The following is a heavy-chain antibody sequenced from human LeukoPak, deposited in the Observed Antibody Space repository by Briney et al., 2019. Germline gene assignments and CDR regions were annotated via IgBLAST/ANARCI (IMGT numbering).Heavy chain of an antibody. D-gene: IGHD3-22*01. CDR1: GFTFSSYG. CDR2: ISGSGGST. Sequence: GGSLRLSCAASGFTFSSYGMSWVRQAPGKGLEWVSAISGSGGSTYYADSVKGRFTISRDNSKNTLYLQMNSLRAEDTAVYYCAKDQYYYDSSGSPDFEWYFDYWGQGTLVTVSS. V-gene: IGHV3-23*01. J-gene: IGHJ4*02. CDR3: AKDQYYYDSSGSPDFEWYFDY.